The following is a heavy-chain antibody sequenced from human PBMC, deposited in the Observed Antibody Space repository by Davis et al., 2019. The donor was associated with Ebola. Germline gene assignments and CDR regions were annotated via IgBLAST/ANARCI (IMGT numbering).Heavy chain of an antibody. V-gene: IGHV1-18*04. CDR3: ARGWDV. J-gene: IGHJ6*04. CDR1: GYTFTNYG. Sequence: ASVKVSCKASGYTFTNYGITWVRQAPGQGLEWMGWINPHNGNTNYAQNVQGRVIMTSDTATTTAYMEVGSLRSDDTAVYYCARGWDVWGKGTTVTVSS. CDR2: INPHNGNT.